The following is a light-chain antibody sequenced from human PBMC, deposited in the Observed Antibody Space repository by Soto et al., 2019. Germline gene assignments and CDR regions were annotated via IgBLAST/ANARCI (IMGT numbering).Light chain of an antibody. CDR3: SSYTSSSTLPYV. Sequence: QSALTQPASVSGSPGQSITISCTGTSSDVGGYKYVSWYQQHPGKAPKLMIYEVSNRPSGVSNRFSGSKSGNTASLTISGLQTEDEADYYCSSYTSSSTLPYVFGTGTKVTFL. CDR1: SSDVGGYKY. CDR2: EVS. J-gene: IGLJ1*01. V-gene: IGLV2-14*01.